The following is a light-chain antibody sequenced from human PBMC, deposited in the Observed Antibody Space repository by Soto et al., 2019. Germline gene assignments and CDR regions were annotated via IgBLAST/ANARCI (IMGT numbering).Light chain of an antibody. CDR1: QSISGY. CDR3: QQSSSSPYT. V-gene: IGKV1-39*01. CDR2: DVF. J-gene: IGKJ2*01. Sequence: DIQMTQSPSSLSASVGDRVTLTCRASQSISGYLNWYQQKPGKAPNLLVYDVFNLQPGVPLRFSGSGSGTHFTLTIRSVQPEDFATYYCQQSSSSPYTFGPGTKLEIK.